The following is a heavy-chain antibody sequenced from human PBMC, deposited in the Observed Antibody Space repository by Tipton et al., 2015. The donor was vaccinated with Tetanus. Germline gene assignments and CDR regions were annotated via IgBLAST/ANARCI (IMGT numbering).Heavy chain of an antibody. CDR2: IYPGDSDT. Sequence: QLVQSGAEVKKPGESLKISCQGSGYNFNLYWIAWVRQMPGKGLEWMGIIYPGDSDTTYSPSFQGQVTISADKSISTAYLQWSSLEASHSAMFYCARHTSGSYHSPFDYWGQGTLVSVSS. CDR1: GYNFNLYW. CDR3: ARHTSGSYHSPFDY. J-gene: IGHJ4*02. D-gene: IGHD1-26*01. V-gene: IGHV5-51*01.